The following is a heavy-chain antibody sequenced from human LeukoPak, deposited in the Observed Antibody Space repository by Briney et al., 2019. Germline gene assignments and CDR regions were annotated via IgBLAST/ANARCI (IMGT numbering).Heavy chain of an antibody. CDR2: IYYSGST. V-gene: IGHV4-59*01. Sequence: SETLSLTCTVSGGSISSYYWSWIRKPPGKGLEWIGYIYYSGSTNYNPSLKSRVTISVDTSKNQFSLKLSSVTAADTAVYYCARDVVDTAMVTVDAFDIWGQGTMVTVSS. CDR1: GGSISSYY. D-gene: IGHD5-18*01. CDR3: ARDVVDTAMVTVDAFDI. J-gene: IGHJ3*02.